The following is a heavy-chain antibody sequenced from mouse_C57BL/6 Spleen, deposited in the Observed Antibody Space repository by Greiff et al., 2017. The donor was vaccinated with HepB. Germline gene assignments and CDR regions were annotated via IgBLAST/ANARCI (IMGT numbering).Heavy chain of an antibody. V-gene: IGHV1-5*01. J-gene: IGHJ4*01. D-gene: IGHD2-4*01. CDR1: GYTFTSYW. CDR3: TIAYDYDEDYAMDY. Sequence: EVQLQQSGTVLARPGASVKMSCKTSGYTFTSYWMHWVKQRPGQGLEWIGAIYPGNSDTSYNQKFKGKAKLTAVTSASTAYMELSSLTNEDSAVYYCTIAYDYDEDYAMDYWGQGTSVTVSS. CDR2: IYPGNSDT.